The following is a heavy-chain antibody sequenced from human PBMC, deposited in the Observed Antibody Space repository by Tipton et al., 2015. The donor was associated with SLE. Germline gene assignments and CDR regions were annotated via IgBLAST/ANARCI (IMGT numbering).Heavy chain of an antibody. V-gene: IGHV4-61*01. D-gene: IGHD1-26*01. CDR2: IYYSGST. J-gene: IGHJ5*02. CDR3: ARVIVGATGWFDP. Sequence: TLSLTCTVSGGSVSSGSYYWSWIRQPPGKGREWIGYIYYSGSTNYNPSLKSRVTISIDTSKNQFSLKLSSVTAADTAVYYCARVIVGATGWFDPWGRGTLVSVS. CDR1: GGSVSSGSYY.